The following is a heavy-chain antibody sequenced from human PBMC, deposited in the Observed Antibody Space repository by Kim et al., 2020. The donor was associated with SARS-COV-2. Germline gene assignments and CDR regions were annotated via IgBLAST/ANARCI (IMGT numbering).Heavy chain of an antibody. Sequence: GGSLRLSCAASGFTFSSYGMHWVRQAPGKGLEWVAVISYDGSNKYYADSVKGRFTISRDNSKNTLYLQMKSLRTEDTAVYYCAKTLRFLEWQDFDYWGQG. V-gene: IGHV3-30*18. CDR2: ISYDGSNK. J-gene: IGHJ4*02. D-gene: IGHD3-3*01. CDR3: AKTLRFLEWQDFDY. CDR1: GFTFSSYG.